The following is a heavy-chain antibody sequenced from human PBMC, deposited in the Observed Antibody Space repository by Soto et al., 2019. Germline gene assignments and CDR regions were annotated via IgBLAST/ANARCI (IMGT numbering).Heavy chain of an antibody. D-gene: IGHD3-3*01. CDR2: IPDDGINK. CDR1: GFTFSNHG. J-gene: IGHJ6*02. CDR3: AKRLQARGITLCGAPFIRAPLDL. V-gene: IGHV3-30*18. Sequence: QVQLAESGGGVVLPGRSLRLSCAASGFTFSNHGTHWVRQAPGKGLEWVAVIPDDGINKYYADSVKGRFTISRDNSKNTLHLQVNSLIAVVTVVYLCAKRLQARGITLCGAPFIRAPLDLSGPGTPVNVSS.